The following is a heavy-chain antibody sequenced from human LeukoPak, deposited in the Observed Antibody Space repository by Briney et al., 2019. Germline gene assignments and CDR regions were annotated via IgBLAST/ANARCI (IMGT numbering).Heavy chain of an antibody. Sequence: SETLSLTCTVSGGSISSSSYYWGWIRQPPGKGLEWIGEINHSGSTNYNPSLKSRVTISVDTSKNQFSLKLSSVTAADTAVYYCARGRPSRRWFDPWGQGTLVTVSS. V-gene: IGHV4-39*07. J-gene: IGHJ5*02. CDR3: ARGRPSRRWFDP. CDR1: GGSISSSSYY. CDR2: INHSGST.